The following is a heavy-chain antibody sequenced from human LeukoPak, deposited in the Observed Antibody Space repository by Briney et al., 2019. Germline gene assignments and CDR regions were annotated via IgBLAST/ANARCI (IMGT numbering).Heavy chain of an antibody. CDR1: GFTFSNYA. D-gene: IGHD1-26*01. Sequence: PGGSLRLSCAASGFTFSNYAMTWVRQAPGQGLEWVSTISDTGGATYYADSVRGQLAISRDNSKNTLYLQMNSLRAEDTAIYHCARFGGSYFSWFDPWGQGTLVTVSS. CDR3: ARFGGSYFSWFDP. V-gene: IGHV3-23*01. J-gene: IGHJ5*02. CDR2: ISDTGGAT.